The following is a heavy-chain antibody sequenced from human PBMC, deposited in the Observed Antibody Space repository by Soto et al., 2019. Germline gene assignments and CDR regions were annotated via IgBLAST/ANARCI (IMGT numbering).Heavy chain of an antibody. Sequence: GGSLRLSCAVSGFTVDSNYMSWVRQAPGKGLEWVAVMRDTGRTNYADFVEGRFTISRDDSKNMVFLQMNSLRAGDTAVYCCARDDYGLDVWGQGTTVTVSS. CDR2: MRDTGRT. J-gene: IGHJ6*02. CDR3: ARDDYGLDV. CDR1: GFTVDSNY. V-gene: IGHV3-53*01.